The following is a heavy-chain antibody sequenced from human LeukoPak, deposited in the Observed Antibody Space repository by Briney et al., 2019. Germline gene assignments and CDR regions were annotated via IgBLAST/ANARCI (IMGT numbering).Heavy chain of an antibody. CDR2: MNPNSGNT. Sequence: ASVKVSCKASGYTFTTYDITWVRQAPGQGLEWMGYMNPNSGNTGYAQKFQDRVTITSDTSISTAYMELSSLRSDDTAVYYCARREIGPFDYWGQGTLVTVSS. CDR1: GYTFTTYD. CDR3: ARREIGPFDY. J-gene: IGHJ4*02. V-gene: IGHV1-8*03.